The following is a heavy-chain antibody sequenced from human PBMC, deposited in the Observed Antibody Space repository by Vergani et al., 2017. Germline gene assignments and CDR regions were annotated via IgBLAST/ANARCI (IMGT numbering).Heavy chain of an antibody. Sequence: QVQLVQSGAEVKKPGASVKVSCKASGYIFTGHYMNWVRQAPGQGLEWMGWINPKSGGTNHAQKFQGRVTMTRDTSFSTAYMELSRLRSDDTAIYYRAGGWEDSDGGTPTGYFDLGGRGTLVTVSS. CDR2: INPKSGGT. J-gene: IGHJ2*01. CDR3: AGGWEDSDGGTPTGYFDL. CDR1: GYIFTGHY. D-gene: IGHD1-26*01. V-gene: IGHV1-2*02.